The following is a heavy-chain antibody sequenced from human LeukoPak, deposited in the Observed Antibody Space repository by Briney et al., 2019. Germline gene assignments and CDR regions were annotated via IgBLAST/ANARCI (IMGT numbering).Heavy chain of an antibody. CDR2: IKQDGGVQ. Sequence: GGSLRLSCAASKFTFSSYWMSWVRQAPGKGLEWVANIKQDGGVQFYMDSLKGRFPVSRDNAKNSLYLQMNGLRVEDTAVYYCTRLQIAVAGPNWFDPWGQGTLVTVSS. D-gene: IGHD6-19*01. CDR1: KFTFSSYW. CDR3: TRLQIAVAGPNWFDP. V-gene: IGHV3-7*01. J-gene: IGHJ5*02.